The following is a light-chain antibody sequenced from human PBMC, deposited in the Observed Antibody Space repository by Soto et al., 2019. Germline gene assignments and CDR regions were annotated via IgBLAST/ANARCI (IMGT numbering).Light chain of an antibody. CDR2: DAS. J-gene: IGKJ2*01. Sequence: EIVLTQSPATLSLSPGEGATLSCRASQSVSRYLAWYQQKPGQAPRRLIYDASSRAIGTPARFIGSGSGTDFSLTISSLEHEDFAVYYCQQRSNWPPGYTFGQGTKLEIK. CDR3: QQRSNWPPGYT. V-gene: IGKV3-11*01. CDR1: QSVSRY.